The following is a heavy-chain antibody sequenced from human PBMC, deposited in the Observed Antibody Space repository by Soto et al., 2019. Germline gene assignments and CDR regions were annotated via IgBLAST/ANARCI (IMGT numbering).Heavy chain of an antibody. CDR1: GGSISSYY. CDR3: ARGPDDYNWFDP. D-gene: IGHD2-21*02. V-gene: IGHV4-59*01. J-gene: IGHJ5*02. Sequence: SETLSLTCTVSGGSISSYYWSWIRQPPGKGLEWIGYIYYSGSTNYNPSLKSRVTISVDTSKNQFSLQLSSVTAADTAVYYCARGPDDYNWFDPWGQGTLVTVSS. CDR2: IYYSGST.